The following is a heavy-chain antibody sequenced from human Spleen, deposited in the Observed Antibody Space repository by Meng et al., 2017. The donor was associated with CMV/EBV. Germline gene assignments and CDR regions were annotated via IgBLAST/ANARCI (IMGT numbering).Heavy chain of an antibody. CDR2: LSGGGGTT. D-gene: IGHD4-23*01. Sequence: GGSLRLSCAASGFTVTNNYMSWVRQAPGKGLEWVSGLSGGGGTTYYAGSVKGRFTIARDNSKNTLYLQMNSLRAEDTAVYYCAKDRLDGYGGNSGSFDYWGQGTLVTVSS. CDR1: GFTVTNNY. CDR3: AKDRLDGYGGNSGSFDY. J-gene: IGHJ4*02. V-gene: IGHV3-23*01.